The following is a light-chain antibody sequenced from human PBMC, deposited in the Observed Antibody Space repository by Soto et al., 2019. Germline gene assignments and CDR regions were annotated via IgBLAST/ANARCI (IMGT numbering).Light chain of an antibody. J-gene: IGKJ3*01. CDR1: QSVATF. CDR3: QQSYIAPFT. Sequence: DLQMTQSPSSLSASVGDRVTITCRASQSVATFLNWYQQTPGEAPKLLIYATSTLHGGVPSRFSGDGSETDFTLTIASLQPEDSATYFCQQSYIAPFTFGLGTKV. V-gene: IGKV1-39*01. CDR2: ATS.